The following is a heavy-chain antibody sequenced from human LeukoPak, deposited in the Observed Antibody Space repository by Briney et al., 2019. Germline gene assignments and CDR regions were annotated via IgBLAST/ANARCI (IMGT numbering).Heavy chain of an antibody. CDR2: ISAYNGNT. J-gene: IGHJ6*02. Sequence: ASVTVSCKASGYTFTSYGISWVRQAPGQGLEWMGWISAYNGNTNYAQKLQGRVTMTTDTSTSTAYMELRSLRSDDTAVYYCARDLTYDFWSGYFSPSDYYYGMDVWGQGTTVTVSS. CDR3: ARDLTYDFWSGYFSPSDYYYGMDV. V-gene: IGHV1-18*01. CDR1: GYTFTSYG. D-gene: IGHD3-3*01.